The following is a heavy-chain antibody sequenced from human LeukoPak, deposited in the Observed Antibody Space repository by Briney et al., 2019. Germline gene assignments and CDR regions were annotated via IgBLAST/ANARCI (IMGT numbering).Heavy chain of an antibody. J-gene: IGHJ4*02. CDR1: GYTFTGYY. D-gene: IGHD2-8*01. Sequence: WASVKVSCKASGYTFTGYYMHWVRQAPGLGLEWMGWINPNSGGTNYAQKFQGRVTMTRDTSISTAYMELSRLRSDDTAVYYCARFGGRMGNFDFWGQGTLVAVSS. CDR3: ARFGGRMGNFDF. V-gene: IGHV1-2*02. CDR2: INPNSGGT.